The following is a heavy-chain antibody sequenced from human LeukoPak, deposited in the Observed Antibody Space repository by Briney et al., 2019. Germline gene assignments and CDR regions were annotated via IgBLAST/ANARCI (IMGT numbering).Heavy chain of an antibody. J-gene: IGHJ3*02. CDR2: IRYDGFNK. V-gene: IGHV3-30*02. Sequence: PGGSPRLSCAASGFTFSNYGMHWVRQAPGKGLEWVASIRYDGFNKYYADSLKGRFTISRDNSKNTLYLQMNSLRAEDTAVYYCAKKTIVGATVDAFDIWGQGTMVIVSS. CDR1: GFTFSNYG. D-gene: IGHD1-26*01. CDR3: AKKTIVGATVDAFDI.